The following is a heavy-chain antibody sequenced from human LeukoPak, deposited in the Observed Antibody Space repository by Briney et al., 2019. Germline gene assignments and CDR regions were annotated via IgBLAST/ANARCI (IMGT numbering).Heavy chain of an antibody. J-gene: IGHJ3*02. CDR3: ARGRYCSADICSGGDAFDI. CDR2: IYTRGST. CDR1: GYSISSGYY. V-gene: IGHV4-4*07. D-gene: IGHD2-15*01. Sequence: SETLSLTCTVSGYSISSGYYWSWIRQPAGKGLEWIGRIYTRGSTNYNPSLKSRVTMSVDTSKNQFSLKLSSVTAADTAVYYCARGRYCSADICSGGDAFDIWGQGTMVSVSS.